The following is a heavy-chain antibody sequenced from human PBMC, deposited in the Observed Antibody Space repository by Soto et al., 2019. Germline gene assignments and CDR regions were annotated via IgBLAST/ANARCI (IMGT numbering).Heavy chain of an antibody. CDR2: IIPIFGTA. J-gene: IGHJ3*02. Sequence: GASVKVSCKASGGTFSSYAISWVRQAPGQGLEWMGGIIPIFGTANYAQKFQGRVTITADESTSTAYMELSSLRSEDTAVYYCATVRFYGSGSYTPHAFDIWGQGTMVTVSS. D-gene: IGHD3-10*01. CDR3: ATVRFYGSGSYTPHAFDI. V-gene: IGHV1-69*13. CDR1: GGTFSSYA.